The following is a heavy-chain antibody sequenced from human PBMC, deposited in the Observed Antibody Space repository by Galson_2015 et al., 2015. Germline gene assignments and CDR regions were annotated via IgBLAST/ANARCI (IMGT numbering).Heavy chain of an antibody. Sequence: ETPSLTCTVSGGSISSSYCWNWVRQPPGRGLEWIGQIHHSGSTNYNPSLKGRVTISVDKSKNQFTLKLSSVTAADTALYFCARTADYGDPYWYFDLWGRGILVTVSS. J-gene: IGHJ2*01. CDR3: ARTADYGDPYWYFDL. CDR1: GGSISSSYC. D-gene: IGHD4-17*01. CDR2: IHHSGST. V-gene: IGHV4-4*01.